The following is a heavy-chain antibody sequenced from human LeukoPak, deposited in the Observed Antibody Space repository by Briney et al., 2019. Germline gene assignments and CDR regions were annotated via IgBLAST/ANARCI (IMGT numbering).Heavy chain of an antibody. CDR2: IYSGGST. V-gene: IGHV3-53*01. J-gene: IGHJ4*01. CDR1: GFTVSSNY. Sequence: PGGSMRLSCAASGFTVSSNYMSWARQAPNKGLEWVSVIYSGGSTYYADSVKGRFTISRDNSRNTLYLQMNSLRVEDTAVYYCACLWGFTTAGSFDIWGHGTLVTVSS. D-gene: IGHD3-22*01. CDR3: ACLWGFTTAGSFDI.